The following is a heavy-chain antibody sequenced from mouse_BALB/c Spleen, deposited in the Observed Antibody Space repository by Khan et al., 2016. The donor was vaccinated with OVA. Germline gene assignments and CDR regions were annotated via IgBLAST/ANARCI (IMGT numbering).Heavy chain of an antibody. CDR1: GYTFTNYV. Sequence: QIQLVQSGPELKKPGEPVKISCKASGYTFTNYVMNWVKQSPGKGLKWMGWINTYTGESTYADDFKGRFAFSLETSASTAYLQSNSLKNGDTATYFCGRFHGGYWGQGTTLTVAS. CDR3: GRFHGGY. D-gene: IGHD2-14*01. J-gene: IGHJ2*01. CDR2: INTYTGES. V-gene: IGHV9-3-1*01.